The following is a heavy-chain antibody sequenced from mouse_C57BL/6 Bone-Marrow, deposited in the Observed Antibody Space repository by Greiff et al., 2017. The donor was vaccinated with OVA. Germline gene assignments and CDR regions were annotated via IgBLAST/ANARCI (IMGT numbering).Heavy chain of an antibody. CDR1: GYTFTSYW. CDR3: ARSDYGSSPYYFDY. J-gene: IGHJ2*01. D-gene: IGHD1-1*01. V-gene: IGHV1-59*01. CDR2: IDPSDSYT. Sequence: VQLQQPGAELVRPGTSVKLSCKASGYTFTSYWMHWVKQRPGQGLEWIGVIDPSDSYTNYNQKFKGKATLTVDTSSSTAYMQLSSLTSEDSAVYYCARSDYGSSPYYFDYWGQGTTLTVSS.